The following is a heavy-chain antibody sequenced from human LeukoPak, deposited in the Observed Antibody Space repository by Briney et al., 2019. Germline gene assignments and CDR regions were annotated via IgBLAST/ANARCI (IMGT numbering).Heavy chain of an antibody. J-gene: IGHJ4*02. D-gene: IGHD2/OR15-2a*01. Sequence: SETLSLTCTVSGGSISSSSYYWSWIRQPPGKGPEWIGYSDKSGSTNYNPSLKSRVTISVDTSTNQFSLRLSSVTAADTAVYYCAADRNNRSWYYYWGQGILVTVSS. CDR1: GGSISSSSYY. CDR3: AADRNNRSWYYY. CDR2: SDKSGST. V-gene: IGHV4-61*05.